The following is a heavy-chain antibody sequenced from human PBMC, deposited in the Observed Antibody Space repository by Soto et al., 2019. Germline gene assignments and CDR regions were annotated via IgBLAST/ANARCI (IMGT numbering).Heavy chain of an antibody. Sequence: GGSLRLSCAASGFTFSSYGMHWVRQAPGKGLEWVAVIWYDGSNKYYADSVKGRFTISRDNSKNTLYLQMNSLRAEDTAVYYCARDRTYYYDSSGYVMDYWGQGTLVTVSS. CDR3: ARDRTYYYDSSGYVMDY. D-gene: IGHD3-22*01. CDR1: GFTFSSYG. V-gene: IGHV3-33*01. CDR2: IWYDGSNK. J-gene: IGHJ4*02.